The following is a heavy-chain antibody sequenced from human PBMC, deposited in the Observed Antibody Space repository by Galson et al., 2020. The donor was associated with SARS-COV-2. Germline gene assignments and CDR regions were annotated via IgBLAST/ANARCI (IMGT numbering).Heavy chain of an antibody. V-gene: IGHV5-51*01. CDR3: ARHSYGGNSWLDYYYYYGMDV. CDR1: GYSFTSYW. J-gene: IGHJ6*02. D-gene: IGHD4-17*01. CDR2: IYPGDSDT. Sequence: GESLKISCKGSGYSFTSYWIGWVRQMPGKGLEWMGIIYPGDSDTRYSPSFQGQVTISADKSISTAYLQWSSLKASDTAMYYCARHSYGGNSWLDYYYYYGMDVWGQGTTVTVSS.